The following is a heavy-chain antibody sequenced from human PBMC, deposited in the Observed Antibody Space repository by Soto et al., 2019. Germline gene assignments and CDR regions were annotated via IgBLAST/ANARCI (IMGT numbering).Heavy chain of an antibody. J-gene: IGHJ5*02. D-gene: IGHD1-7*01. CDR1: GGSISSGGYY. CDR3: ARRNYLNLFDP. Sequence: SETLSLTCAVSGGSISSGGYYWSWIRQPPGKGLEWIGYIYYSGSTNYNPSLKSRVTFSVDTSKNLFSLKLSSVTAADTAVYYCARRNYLNLFDPWGQGTLVTVSS. V-gene: IGHV4-61*08. CDR2: IYYSGST.